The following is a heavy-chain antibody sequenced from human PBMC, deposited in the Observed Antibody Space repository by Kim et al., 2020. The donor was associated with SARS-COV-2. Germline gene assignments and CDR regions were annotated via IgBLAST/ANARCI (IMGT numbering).Heavy chain of an antibody. Sequence: GGSLRLSCAASGFIFSNNAMSWVRQAPGKGLEWVSDIGVSAGSTYYADSVKGRFTISRDNSKNTVYLQMNSLRAEDTAVYYCATSTGSYLGIAALDIWGQGTMVTVSS. D-gene: IGHD1-26*01. J-gene: IGHJ3*02. CDR3: ATSTGSYLGIAALDI. CDR1: GFIFSNNA. CDR2: IGVSAGST. V-gene: IGHV3-23*01.